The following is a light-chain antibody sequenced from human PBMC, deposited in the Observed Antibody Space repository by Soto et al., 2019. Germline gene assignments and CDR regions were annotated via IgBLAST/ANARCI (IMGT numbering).Light chain of an antibody. CDR2: DVS. CDR1: QSLDNF. V-gene: IGKV1-5*01. J-gene: IGKJ1*01. CDR3: QQYNRYWT. Sequence: DIQMTQSPSTLSASIGDRVTITCRASQSLDNFLAWYQQKPGKAPKLLIYDVSSLESGVPSRFSGSGSETEFTITISSLFPDDFATYYCQQYNRYWTFGQGTKVEIK.